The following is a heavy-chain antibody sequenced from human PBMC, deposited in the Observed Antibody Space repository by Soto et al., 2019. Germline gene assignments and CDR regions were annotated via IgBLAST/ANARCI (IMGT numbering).Heavy chain of an antibody. Sequence: SETLSLTCTVSGGSISTTNWWSWFRQPPGKGLEWIGEMYPSGSSNYNPSLNSRVTISLDTSKNHFSLKLTSLTAADTAMYYCAREGFDHRKDLWGQGIQVTVSS. CDR2: MYPSGSS. CDR1: GGSISTTNW. V-gene: IGHV4-4*02. CDR3: AREGFDHRKDL. J-gene: IGHJ5*02.